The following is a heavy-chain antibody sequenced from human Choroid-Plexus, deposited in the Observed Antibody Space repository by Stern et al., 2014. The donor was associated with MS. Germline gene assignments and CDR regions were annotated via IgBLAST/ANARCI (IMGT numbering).Heavy chain of an antibody. V-gene: IGHV3-30*18. CDR1: GFTFGSCA. Sequence: VQLVESGGGVVQPGRPLRLSCVGSGFTFGSCAIPWVRQAPGKGLEWVAGVSYDGSNKYYADSVKGRFTISRDNSQNTLYMQMSSLRPEDTAVYYCAKDRQYLSYFFDHWGQGSLVTVSS. D-gene: IGHD2/OR15-2a*01. CDR3: AKDRQYLSYFFDH. CDR2: VSYDGSNK. J-gene: IGHJ5*02.